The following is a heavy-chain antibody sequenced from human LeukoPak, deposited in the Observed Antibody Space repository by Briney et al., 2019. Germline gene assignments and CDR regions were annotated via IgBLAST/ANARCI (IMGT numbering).Heavy chain of an antibody. Sequence: PGGSLRLSCAASGFTFSSYAMSWVRQAPGKGLEWVSAISGSGGSTYYADSVKGRFTISRDNSENTLYLQMNSLRAEDTAVYYCAKGDSSGWFPFDSWGQGTLVTVSS. V-gene: IGHV3-23*01. D-gene: IGHD6-19*01. CDR2: ISGSGGST. CDR1: GFTFSSYA. J-gene: IGHJ4*02. CDR3: AKGDSSGWFPFDS.